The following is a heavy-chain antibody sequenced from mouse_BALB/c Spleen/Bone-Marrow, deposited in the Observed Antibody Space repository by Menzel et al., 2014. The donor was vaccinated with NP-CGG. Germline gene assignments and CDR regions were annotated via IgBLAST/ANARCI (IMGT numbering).Heavy chain of an antibody. CDR3: TTLARNYFDY. CDR1: GYPFTRYC. D-gene: IGHD3-1*01. CDR2: IYPGSGDT. Sequence: EVQLQQSGTVLARPGASVKMSCRASGYPFTRYCMHWVKQRPGQGLEWIGIIYPGSGDTTYNQKFKGKAKLTAVKSTSTAYMELSNLTNEDSAVYYCTTLARNYFDYWGQGTPLTVSS. J-gene: IGHJ2*01. V-gene: IGHV1-5*01.